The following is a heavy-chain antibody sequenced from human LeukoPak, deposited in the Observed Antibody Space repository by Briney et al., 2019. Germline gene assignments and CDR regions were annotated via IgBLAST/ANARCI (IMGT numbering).Heavy chain of an antibody. J-gene: IGHJ4*02. CDR3: ARDPSNSGSYSRLDY. V-gene: IGHV3-11*04. CDR2: ISSSGTTI. D-gene: IGHD1-26*01. CDR1: GFTFSDYY. Sequence: GGSLRLSCAASGFTFSDYYMSWIRQAPGKGLECVSYISSSGTTIYYADSVKGRFTISRDNAKNSLYLQMNSLRAEDTAVYYCARDPSNSGSYSRLDYWGQGTRVTVSS.